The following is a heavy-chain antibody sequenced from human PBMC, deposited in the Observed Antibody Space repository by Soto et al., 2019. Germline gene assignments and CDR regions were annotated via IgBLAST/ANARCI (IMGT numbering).Heavy chain of an antibody. CDR1: GLTVSGTKD. Sequence: DVQLVESGGGLIHPGESLRLSCAAFGLTVSGTKDVSWFRQAPGKGLEWFSARYDVVGSCYADSVKGRFTTSSDRSKSTGYLQLNELRPDDTAVYYCASWHEREHAYDVWGPGTPVIVSS. V-gene: IGHV3-53*01. J-gene: IGHJ3*01. CDR3: ASWHEREHAYDV. D-gene: IGHD1-1*01. CDR2: RYDVVGS.